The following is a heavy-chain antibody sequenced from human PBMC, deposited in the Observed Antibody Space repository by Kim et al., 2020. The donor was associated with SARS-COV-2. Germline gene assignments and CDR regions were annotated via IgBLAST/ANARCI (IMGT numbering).Heavy chain of an antibody. CDR3: AREDGIVGADDAFDI. CDR1: GFTFSSYG. D-gene: IGHD1-26*01. V-gene: IGHV3-33*01. Sequence: GGSLRLSCAASGFTFSSYGMHWVRQAPGKGLEWVAVIWYDGSNKYYADSVKGRFTISRDNSKNTLYLQMNSLRAEDTAVYYCAREDGIVGADDAFDIWGQGTMVTVSS. CDR2: IWYDGSNK. J-gene: IGHJ3*02.